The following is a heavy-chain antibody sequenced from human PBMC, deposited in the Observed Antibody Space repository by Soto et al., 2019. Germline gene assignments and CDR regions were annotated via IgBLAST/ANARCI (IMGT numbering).Heavy chain of an antibody. CDR3: ARDLSGDYGALDT. V-gene: IGHV3-33*01. D-gene: IGHD4-17*01. CDR2: IWYDGSNK. Sequence: GGSLRLSCTPSGFTFSTYGVHWARQAPGKGLEWVAVIWYDGSNKVYADSVKGRFTISRDNSKNTLYLQMNSLRAEDTAVYYCARDLSGDYGALDTWGQGTMVTV. CDR1: GFTFSTYG. J-gene: IGHJ3*02.